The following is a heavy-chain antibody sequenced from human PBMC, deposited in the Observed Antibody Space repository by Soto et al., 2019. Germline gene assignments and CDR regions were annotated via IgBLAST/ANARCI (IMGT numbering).Heavy chain of an antibody. CDR3: ARGWNWLGPLSAIDI. J-gene: IGHJ3*02. CDR1: GGTFSSYT. D-gene: IGHD1-7*01. V-gene: IGHV1-69*02. CDR2: IIPILGIA. Sequence: SVKVSCKASGGTFSSYTISWVRQAPGQGLEWMGRIIPILGIANYAQKFQGRVTITADKSTSTAYMELSSLRSEDTAVYYCARGWNWLGPLSAIDIWGQGTMVTVSS.